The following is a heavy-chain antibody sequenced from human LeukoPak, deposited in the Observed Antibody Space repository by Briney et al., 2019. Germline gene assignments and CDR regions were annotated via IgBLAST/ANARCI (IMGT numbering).Heavy chain of an antibody. D-gene: IGHD1-1*01. CDR1: GFTFSSYG. V-gene: IGHV3-21*01. CDR3: AREDNWGTDFDP. Sequence: PGRSLRLSCAASGFTFSSYGMHWVRQAPGKGLEWVSSISSSSSYIYYADSVKGRFTISRDNAKNSLYLQMNSLRAEDTAVYYCAREDNWGTDFDPWGQGTLVTVSS. CDR2: ISSSSSYI. J-gene: IGHJ5*02.